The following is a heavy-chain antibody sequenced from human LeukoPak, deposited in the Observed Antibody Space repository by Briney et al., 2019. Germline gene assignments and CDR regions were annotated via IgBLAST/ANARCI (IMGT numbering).Heavy chain of an antibody. V-gene: IGHV4-30-4*01. Sequence: SETLSLTCTVSGGSISSGDYYWSWIRQPPGKGLEWIGYIYYSGSTYYNPSLKSRVTIPVDTSKNQFSLKLSSVTAADTAVYYCARGYSYGAYYFDFWGQGTLVTVSS. D-gene: IGHD5-18*01. CDR1: GGSISSGDYY. CDR2: IYYSGST. J-gene: IGHJ4*02. CDR3: ARGYSYGAYYFDF.